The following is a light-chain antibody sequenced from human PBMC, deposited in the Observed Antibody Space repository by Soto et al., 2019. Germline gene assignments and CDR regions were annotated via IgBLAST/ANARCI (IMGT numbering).Light chain of an antibody. CDR1: QDISNR. CDR2: SAS. J-gene: IGKJ1*01. CDR3: QQHAAHPRD. V-gene: IGKV1-17*03. Sequence: DIQVTQSPSAMSAAVGDRVTITCRTSQDISNRLGWFQQRPGKAPKRLISSASTLETGVPSRFSGTGSGTEFTLTISSLQPEDFATYYCQQHAAHPRDFGQGTKVDIK.